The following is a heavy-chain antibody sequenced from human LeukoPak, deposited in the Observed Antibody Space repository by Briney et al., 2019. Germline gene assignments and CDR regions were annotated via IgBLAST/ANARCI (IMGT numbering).Heavy chain of an antibody. CDR2: IYSGSNT. J-gene: IGHJ4*02. Sequence: PGGSLRLSCAASGFTFSRYAMRWVRQAPGKGLEGVSAIYSGSNTNYADSVKGRITISRDNSKNTVYLQMSSLRVEDTAVYYCGKSQNLGSYIVDYWGQGTLVTVSS. D-gene: IGHD1-26*01. CDR1: GFTFSRYA. CDR3: GKSQNLGSYIVDY. V-gene: IGHV3-23*05.